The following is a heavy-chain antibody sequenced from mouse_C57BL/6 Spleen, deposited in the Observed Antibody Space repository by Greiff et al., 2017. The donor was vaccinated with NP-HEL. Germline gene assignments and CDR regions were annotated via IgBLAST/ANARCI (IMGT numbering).Heavy chain of an antibody. J-gene: IGHJ4*01. V-gene: IGHV3-6*01. CDR1: GYSITSGYY. Sequence: EVKLMESGPGLVKPSQSLSLTCSVTGYSITSGYYWNWIRQFPGNKLEWMGYISYDGSNNYNPSLKNRISITRDPSKNQFFLKLNSVTTEDTATYYCAREEHDSSYAMDYWGQGTSVTVSS. CDR3: AREEHDSSYAMDY. CDR2: ISYDGSN. D-gene: IGHD2-4*01.